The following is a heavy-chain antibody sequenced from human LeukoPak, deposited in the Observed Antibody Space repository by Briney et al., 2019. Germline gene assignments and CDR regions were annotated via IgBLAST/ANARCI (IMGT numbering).Heavy chain of an antibody. V-gene: IGHV3-23*01. CDR3: AKGSSLDWYFDL. J-gene: IGHJ2*01. CDR1: GFTFSSYA. Sequence: GSLRLSCAASGFTFSSYAMSWVRQAPGKGLEWVSAISGSGGSTYYADSVKGRFTISRDNSKNTLYLQMNSLRAEDTAVYYCAKGSSLDWYFDLWGRGTLVTVSS. CDR2: ISGSGGST.